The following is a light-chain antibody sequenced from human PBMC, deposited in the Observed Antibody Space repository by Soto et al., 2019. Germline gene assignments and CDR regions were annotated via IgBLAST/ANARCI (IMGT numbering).Light chain of an antibody. CDR1: NIGNKS. V-gene: IGLV3-21*04. CDR2: YDS. CDR3: QVWDSSSDPVV. J-gene: IGLJ2*01. Sequence: SYELTQPPSVSVAPGKTARITCGGNNIGNKSVHWYQQKPGQAPVLVIYYDSDRPSGIPERFSGSNSGNTATLTISRVEAGDEADYYCQVWDSSSDPVVFGGGTKVTVL.